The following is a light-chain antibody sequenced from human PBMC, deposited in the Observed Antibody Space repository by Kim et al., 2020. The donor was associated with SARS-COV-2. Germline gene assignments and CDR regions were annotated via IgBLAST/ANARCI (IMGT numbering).Light chain of an antibody. V-gene: IGLV3-19*01. CDR3: NSRDSSGNHLV. Sequence: SSELTQDPAVSVALGQTVRITCQGDSLRSYYASWYQQKPGQAPVLVMYGENNRPSGIPDRFSGSSSGNTASLTITGAQAEDEADYYCNSRDSSGNHLVFGGGTQLTFL. CDR1: SLRSYY. J-gene: IGLJ3*02. CDR2: GEN.